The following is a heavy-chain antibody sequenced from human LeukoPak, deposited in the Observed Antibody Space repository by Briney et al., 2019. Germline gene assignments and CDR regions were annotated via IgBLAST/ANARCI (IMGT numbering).Heavy chain of an antibody. D-gene: IGHD1-26*01. Sequence: GGSLRLSCAASGFTFSSYAMHWVRQAPGKGLEWVAVISYDGSNKYYADSVKGRFTISRDNSKNTLYLQMNSLRAEDTAVYYCARGRVLVGAANDYWGQGTLVTVSS. V-gene: IGHV3-30*04. CDR3: ARGRVLVGAANDY. CDR2: ISYDGSNK. J-gene: IGHJ4*02. CDR1: GFTFSSYA.